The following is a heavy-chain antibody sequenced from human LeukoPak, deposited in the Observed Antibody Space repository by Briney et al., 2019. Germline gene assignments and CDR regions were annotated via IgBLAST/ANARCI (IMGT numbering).Heavy chain of an antibody. Sequence: SEPLSLTCTVSVDSISIVSYYWAWIRKPPGKGREWIGSIYYSGSTYYNPSLKSRVTISVDTSKNQFSLKLSSVTAADTAVYYCARDYGDYAYYFDYWGQGTLVTVSS. D-gene: IGHD4-17*01. CDR1: VDSISIVSYY. J-gene: IGHJ4*02. CDR2: IYYSGST. CDR3: ARDYGDYAYYFDY. V-gene: IGHV4-39*01.